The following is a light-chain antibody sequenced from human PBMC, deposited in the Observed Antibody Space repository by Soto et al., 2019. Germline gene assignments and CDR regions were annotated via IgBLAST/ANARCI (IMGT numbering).Light chain of an antibody. J-gene: IGLJ1*01. CDR2: NNN. Sequence: QYVLTQPPSASETPGQRVSLSYSRSGSNIGSNTVHWYQQLPGTAPKPLMYNNNQRPSGVPDRFSGSKSGTSASLAISGLQSEDEADYYCAAWDDSLSGYVFGTGTKVTVL. CDR3: AAWDDSLSGYV. V-gene: IGLV1-44*01. CDR1: GSNIGSNT.